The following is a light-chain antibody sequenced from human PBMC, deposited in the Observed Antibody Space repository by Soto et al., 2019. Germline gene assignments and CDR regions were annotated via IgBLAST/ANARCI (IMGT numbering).Light chain of an antibody. CDR2: GGN. CDR1: SSDVGSYNF. CDR3: CSYAGTSTFI. Sequence: QSVLTQPASVSGSPGQSITISCTGTSSDVGSYNFVSWYQQHPGKAPKLMIYGGNKRPSGVSNRFSATKSGNTASLTISGLQAEDEADYYCCSYAGTSTFIFGTGTKLTVL. J-gene: IGLJ1*01. V-gene: IGLV2-23*03.